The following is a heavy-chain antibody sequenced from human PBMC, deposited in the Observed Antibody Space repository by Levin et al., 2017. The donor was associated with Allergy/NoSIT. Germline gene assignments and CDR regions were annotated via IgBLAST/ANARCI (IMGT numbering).Heavy chain of an antibody. D-gene: IGHD3-16*02. V-gene: IGHV3-21*04. CDR3: TTSLWGSYPTEY. Sequence: GESLKISCEASGFTFSLYSFNWVRQFPGKGLQWVSSISTSGSDIFYADSVKGRFTISRDDADKSVFLQMNSLRAEDSALYYCTTSLWGSYPTEYWGPGTLVTVSS. CDR1: GFTFSLYS. J-gene: IGHJ4*02. CDR2: ISTSGSDI.